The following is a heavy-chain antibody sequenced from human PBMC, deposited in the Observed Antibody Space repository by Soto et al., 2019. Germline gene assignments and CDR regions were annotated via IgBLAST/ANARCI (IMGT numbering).Heavy chain of an antibody. CDR2: IYYSGST. J-gene: IGHJ4*02. CDR3: ARENGGYSGYESPTTIDY. V-gene: IGHV4-30-4*01. D-gene: IGHD5-12*01. Sequence: SETLSLTCTVSGGSISSGDYYWSWIRQPPGKGLEWIGYIYYSGSTYYNPSLKSRVTISVDTSKNQFSLKLSSVTAADTAVYYCARENGGYSGYESPTTIDYWGQGTLVTVSS. CDR1: GGSISSGDYY.